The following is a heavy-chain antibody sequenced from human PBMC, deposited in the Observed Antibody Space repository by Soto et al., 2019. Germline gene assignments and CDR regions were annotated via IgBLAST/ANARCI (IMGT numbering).Heavy chain of an antibody. V-gene: IGHV3-72*01. J-gene: IGHJ4*02. CDR1: GFTFSDHY. CDR3: ARGVVSTGYFDY. Sequence: EVQLAESGGGLVQPGGSLRLSCAASGFTFSDHYMDWVRQAPGKGLEWVGRSRDKVHSHTTEYAASVKGRFTISRGDSENPLYLQMNRLKTEDTAVYYCARGVVSTGYFDYWGQGTLVTVSS. D-gene: IGHD5-12*01. CDR2: SRDKVHSHTT.